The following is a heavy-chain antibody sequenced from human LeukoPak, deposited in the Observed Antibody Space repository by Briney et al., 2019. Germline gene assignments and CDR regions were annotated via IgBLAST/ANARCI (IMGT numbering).Heavy chain of an antibody. CDR1: GGSISSGGYY. J-gene: IGHJ3*02. CDR3: ARVYYYDSSGSTPSIGAFDI. D-gene: IGHD3-22*01. Sequence: PSETLSLTCTVSGGSISSGGYYWSWIRQHPGKGLEWIGYIYYSGSTYYNPSLKSRVTISVDTSKSQFSLKLSSVTAADTAVYYCARVYYYDSSGSTPSIGAFDIWGQGTMVTVSS. V-gene: IGHV4-31*03. CDR2: IYYSGST.